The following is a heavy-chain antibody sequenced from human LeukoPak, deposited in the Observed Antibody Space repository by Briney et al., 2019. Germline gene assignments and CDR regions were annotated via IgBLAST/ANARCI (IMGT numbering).Heavy chain of an antibody. CDR3: ARGHWSGYYPHAFDI. CDR1: GGTFSSYA. CDR2: IIPIFGTA. J-gene: IGHJ3*02. Sequence: SVKVSCKASGGTFSSYAISWVRQAPGQGLEWMGGIIPIFGTANYAQKFQGRVTITADESTSTAYMELSSLRSEDTAVYYCARGHWSGYYPHAFDIWGQGTMVTVSS. V-gene: IGHV1-69*13. D-gene: IGHD3-3*01.